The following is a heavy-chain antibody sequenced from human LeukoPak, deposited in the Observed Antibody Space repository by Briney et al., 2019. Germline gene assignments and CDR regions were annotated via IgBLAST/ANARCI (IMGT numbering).Heavy chain of an antibody. CDR2: IKDDGSST. CDR1: GFTFSFYW. Sequence: GGSLRLSCASSGFTFSFYWMHWVRQAPGKGLVWVSRIKDDGSSTSYAGSVKGRFTISRDNAKNTLYLQMNNLRAEDTAVYYCARDNEYCTGGTCRLDYWGQGALVTVVS. CDR3: ARDNEYCTGGTCRLDY. J-gene: IGHJ4*02. D-gene: IGHD2-15*01. V-gene: IGHV3-74*01.